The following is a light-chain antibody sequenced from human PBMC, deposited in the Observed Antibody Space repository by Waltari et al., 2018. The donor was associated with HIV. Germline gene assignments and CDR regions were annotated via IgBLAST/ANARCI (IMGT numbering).Light chain of an antibody. Sequence: QSLFTRPSPVSAAPGQEVSISCSASRPKFGHAVVSWYQHLPGSAPKLLIYDKDKRPSGFSDRFSGSKSGTSATLGITGLQTGDEADYYCGTWDTSLGAGVFGGGTKLTVL. V-gene: IGLV1-51*01. CDR1: RPKFGHAV. J-gene: IGLJ3*02. CDR3: GTWDTSLGAGV. CDR2: DKD.